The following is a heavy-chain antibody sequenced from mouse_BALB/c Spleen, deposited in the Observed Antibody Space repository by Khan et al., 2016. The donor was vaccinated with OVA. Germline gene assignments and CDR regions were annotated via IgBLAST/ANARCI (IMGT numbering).Heavy chain of an antibody. D-gene: IGHD1-1*01. CDR3: ARSVTITTVVATDFDY. V-gene: IGHV3-2*02. CDR1: GYSITSDYA. Sequence: EVQLQESGPGLVKPSQSLSLTCTVTGYSITSDYAWNWIRQFPGNKLEWMGYISYSGRTSHNPSLKSRISITRDTSQKPFFLQLNSVTTEDTATYYCARSVTITTVVATDFDYWGQGTTLTVSS. J-gene: IGHJ2*01. CDR2: ISYSGRT.